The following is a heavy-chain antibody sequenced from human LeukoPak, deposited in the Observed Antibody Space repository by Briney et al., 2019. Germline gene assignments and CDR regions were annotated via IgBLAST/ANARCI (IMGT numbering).Heavy chain of an antibody. CDR1: GYTFNAYY. J-gene: IGHJ6*02. V-gene: IGHV1-2*02. CDR3: AIDYHHFGMDV. Sequence: ASVKVSCKASGYTFNAYYVHWVRLAPGEGLEWMGWVNPHNGATSYSQKFQDRVTMTGDTSINTAYLELNRLGSDDSAIYYCAIDYHHFGMDVWGQGTTVTVSS. CDR2: VNPHNGAT.